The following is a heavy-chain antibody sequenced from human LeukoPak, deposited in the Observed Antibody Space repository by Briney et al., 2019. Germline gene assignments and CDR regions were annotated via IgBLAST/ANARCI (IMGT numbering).Heavy chain of an antibody. J-gene: IGHJ4*02. CDR2: MNPNSGNT. D-gene: IGHD3-10*01. CDR1: GYTFTGYY. V-gene: IGHV1-8*03. CDR3: ASAQYLLGDY. Sequence: ASVKVSCKASGYTFTGYYMHWVRQAPGQGLEWMGWMNPNSGNTGYAQKFQGRVTITRNTSISTAYMELSSLRAEDTAVYYCASAQYLLGDYWGQGTLVTVSS.